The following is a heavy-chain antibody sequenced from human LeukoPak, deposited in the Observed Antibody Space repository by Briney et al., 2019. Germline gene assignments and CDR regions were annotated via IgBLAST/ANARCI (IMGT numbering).Heavy chain of an antibody. D-gene: IGHD5-24*01. CDR3: ARDYKYAFDN. CDR1: GFTFSNYG. CDR2: IWYDGSNK. J-gene: IGHJ4*02. Sequence: GGSLRLSCAASGFTFSNYGMHWVRQAPGKGLEWVSLIWYDGSNKYYAESVKGRFTISRDNSKNTVYLQMNSLRAEDTAVYYCARDYKYAFDNWGQGTLVTVSS. V-gene: IGHV3-33*01.